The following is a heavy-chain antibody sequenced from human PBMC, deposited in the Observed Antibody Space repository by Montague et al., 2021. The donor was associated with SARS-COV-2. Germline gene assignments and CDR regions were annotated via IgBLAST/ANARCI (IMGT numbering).Heavy chain of an antibody. CDR2: LYYSGTT. Sequence: SETLSLTCPVSGASISSGCYYWGWLRPSPGKGLEWIASLYYSGTTYYNPSVESPVTHSVDRSNNQFSLRLRTVTAADTAVYYCARGLLEPLDYWGQGTLVTVSS. D-gene: IGHD1-14*01. CDR1: GASISSGCYY. CDR3: ARGLLEPLDY. V-gene: IGHV4-39*01. J-gene: IGHJ4*02.